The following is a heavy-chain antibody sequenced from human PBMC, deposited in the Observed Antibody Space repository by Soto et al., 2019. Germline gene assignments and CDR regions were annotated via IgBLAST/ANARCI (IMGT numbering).Heavy chain of an antibody. Sequence: ASETLSLTGTVSGGSISSYYWSWIRQSPGKGLEWIGYIYYSGSTNYNPSLKSRVTISVDTSKMQFSLKLSSVTAADTAVYCCARDRTGTTGFDYWGQGTLVTVSS. CDR3: ARDRTGTTGFDY. J-gene: IGHJ4*02. CDR2: IYYSGST. D-gene: IGHD1-7*01. CDR1: GGSISSYY. V-gene: IGHV4-59*01.